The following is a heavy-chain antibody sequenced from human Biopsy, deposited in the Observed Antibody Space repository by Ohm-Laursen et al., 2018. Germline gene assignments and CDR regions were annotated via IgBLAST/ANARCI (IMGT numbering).Heavy chain of an antibody. Sequence: TLSLTCTVSGGSISSDYWSWIRQSPGKGLEWIAYIYSSGITNYNPSLKSRLTISIDTSKNQFSQKLNSMTTADTAVYYCARGQDYGGNKAFDIWGQGTKVTVSP. V-gene: IGHV4-59*01. J-gene: IGHJ3*02. CDR1: GGSISSDY. CDR2: IYSSGIT. D-gene: IGHD4-23*01. CDR3: ARGQDYGGNKAFDI.